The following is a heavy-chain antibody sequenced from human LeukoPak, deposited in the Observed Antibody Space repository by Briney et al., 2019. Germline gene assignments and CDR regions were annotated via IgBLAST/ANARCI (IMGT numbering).Heavy chain of an antibody. CDR1: GFTFDDCA. Sequence: GGSLRLSCAASGFTFDDCAMHWVRQAPGKGLEWVSGISWNSGSIGYADSVKGRFTISRDNAKNSLYLQMNSLRAEDMALYYCAKDRFRDTAMAIDYWGQGTLVTVSS. CDR2: ISWNSGSI. D-gene: IGHD5-18*01. J-gene: IGHJ4*02. CDR3: AKDRFRDTAMAIDY. V-gene: IGHV3-9*03.